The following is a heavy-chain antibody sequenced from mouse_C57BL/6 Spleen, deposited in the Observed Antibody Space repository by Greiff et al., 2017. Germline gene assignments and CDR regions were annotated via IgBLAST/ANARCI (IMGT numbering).Heavy chain of an antibody. V-gene: IGHV1-4*01. Sequence: QVQLQQSGAELARPGASVKMSCKASGYTFTSYTMHWVKQRPGQGLEWIGYINPSSGYTKYNQKFKDKATLTADKSSSTAYMQLSSLTSEDSAVYYCARWVTTVVATNFDDWGQGTTLTVSS. CDR1: GYTFTSYT. CDR3: ARWVTTVVATNFDD. CDR2: INPSSGYT. D-gene: IGHD1-1*01. J-gene: IGHJ2*01.